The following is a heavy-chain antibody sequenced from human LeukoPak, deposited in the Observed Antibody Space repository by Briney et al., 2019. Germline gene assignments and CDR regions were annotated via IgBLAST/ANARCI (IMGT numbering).Heavy chain of an antibody. V-gene: IGHV4-59*08. J-gene: IGHJ5*02. CDR3: ARHETDNWFDT. CDR1: GGSIRSHY. Sequence: PSETLSLTCSVSGGSIRSHYWNWIRHPPGKGLEWIGYVHYSGSTNYNPALQSRVTRSVDTAKNKFYLNLSSVTAADTAVYYCARHETDNWFDTWGPGTLVTVSS. CDR2: VHYSGST. D-gene: IGHD2-21*02.